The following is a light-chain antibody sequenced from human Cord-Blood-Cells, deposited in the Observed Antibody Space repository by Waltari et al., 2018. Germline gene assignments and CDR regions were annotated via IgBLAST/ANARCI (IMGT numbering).Light chain of an antibody. CDR3: QQSYITPRT. V-gene: IGKV1-39*01. J-gene: IGKJ3*01. CDR1: QSISSY. CDR2: AAS. Sequence: DIQMIQSPSSLSASAGHSVTITCRASQSISSYLNWYHQKPGKAPKLLIYAASSLHSGVPSSFSGSGSGTDVTLTISSLQPEDFATYYCQQSYITPRTFGPGTKVDIK.